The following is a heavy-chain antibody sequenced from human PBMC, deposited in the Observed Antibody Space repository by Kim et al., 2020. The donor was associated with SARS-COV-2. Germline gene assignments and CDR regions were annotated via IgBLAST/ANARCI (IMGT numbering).Heavy chain of an antibody. V-gene: IGHV3-23*01. CDR2: ISGSGGST. CDR3: ANLGFGEGVDY. J-gene: IGHJ4*02. CDR1: GFTFSSYA. D-gene: IGHD3-10*01. Sequence: GGSLRLSCAASGFTFSSYAMSWVRQAPGKGLEWVSGISGSGGSTYYAGSVKGRFTISRDNSKNTLYLQMNSLRAEDTAVYYCANLGFGEGVDYWGQGTLVTVSS.